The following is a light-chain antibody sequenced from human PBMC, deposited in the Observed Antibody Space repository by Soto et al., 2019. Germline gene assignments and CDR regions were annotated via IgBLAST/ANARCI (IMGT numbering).Light chain of an antibody. V-gene: IGKV2-28*01. CDR3: MQSLQTPLT. CDR2: LGT. CDR1: QSLLHSNGYNY. J-gene: IGKJ4*01. Sequence: DIVMTQSPLSLPVTPGEPASISCRSSQSLLHSNGYNYLDWYLQKPGQSPQLLIYLGTLRASGVXDXXSGSGSGTDFTLKISRVEAEDAGVYYCMQSLQTPLTFGGGTKVEIK.